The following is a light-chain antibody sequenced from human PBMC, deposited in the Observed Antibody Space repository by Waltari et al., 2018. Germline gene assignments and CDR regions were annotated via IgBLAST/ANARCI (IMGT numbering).Light chain of an antibody. CDR2: SND. CDR1: TYNIGSGP. Sequence: QSVLTQAPSVSGTPGQRVTISCSGTTYNIGSGPGNWYQHVPGMSPKLLISSNDQRPSGVPDRFSGSKSGTSASLAISGLQSEDEADYYCATWDGRVNGVLFGGGTKVTVL. V-gene: IGLV1-44*01. CDR3: ATWDGRVNGVL. J-gene: IGLJ2*01.